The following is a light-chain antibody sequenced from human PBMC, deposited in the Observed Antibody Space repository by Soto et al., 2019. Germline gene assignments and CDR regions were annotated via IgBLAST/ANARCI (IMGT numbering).Light chain of an antibody. Sequence: QSVLTQPPSASGTPGQRVTISCSGSSSSIGTNYVYWYQQLPGTAPKLLIYKNNQRPSGVPDRFSGSKSGTSASLAISGLRSEDEADYHCASWDGSLSGDVFGTGTKVTVL. CDR2: KNN. V-gene: IGLV1-47*01. CDR1: SSSIGTNY. CDR3: ASWDGSLSGDV. J-gene: IGLJ1*01.